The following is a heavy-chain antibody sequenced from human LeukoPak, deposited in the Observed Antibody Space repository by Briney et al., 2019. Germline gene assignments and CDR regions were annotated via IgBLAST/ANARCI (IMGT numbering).Heavy chain of an antibody. CDR3: ARGSPQNGWFFDY. V-gene: IGHV3-7*01. J-gene: IGHJ4*02. CDR1: GFTFSSYW. CDR2: IKQDGSEK. Sequence: PGGSLRLSCAASGFTFSSYWMSWVRQAPGKGLAWVANIKQDGSEKYYVDSVKGRFTISRDNAKNSLYLQMNGLRAEGTAVYYCARGSPQNGWFFDYWGQGSLVTVSS. D-gene: IGHD3-10*01.